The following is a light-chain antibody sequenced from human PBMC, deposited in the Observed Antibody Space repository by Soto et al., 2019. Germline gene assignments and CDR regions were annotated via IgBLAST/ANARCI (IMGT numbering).Light chain of an antibody. CDR3: QQYNNWPPLT. Sequence: EIVMTQSPATLSVSPGERATLSCRASQNVYNNLAWYQQKPGQAPRLLIYGASTRATGIPARFSGSGSGTEFTLTISSLQSEDFAVYYCQQYNNWPPLTFGGGTKVEIK. CDR1: QNVYNN. V-gene: IGKV3-15*01. CDR2: GAS. J-gene: IGKJ4*01.